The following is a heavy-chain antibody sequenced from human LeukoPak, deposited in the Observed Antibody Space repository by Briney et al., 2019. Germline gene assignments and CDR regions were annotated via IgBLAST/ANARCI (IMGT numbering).Heavy chain of an antibody. J-gene: IGHJ6*02. V-gene: IGHV3-9*01. CDR3: AKDTGLLSYYYYGMDV. CDR2: ISWNSGSI. CDR1: GFTFDDYA. Sequence: GGSLRLSCAASGFTFDDYAMHWVRQAPGKGLEWVSGISWNSGSIGYADSVKGRFTISRDNAKNSLYLQMNSLRAEDTALYYCAKDTGLLSYYYYGMDVWGQGTTVTVSS.